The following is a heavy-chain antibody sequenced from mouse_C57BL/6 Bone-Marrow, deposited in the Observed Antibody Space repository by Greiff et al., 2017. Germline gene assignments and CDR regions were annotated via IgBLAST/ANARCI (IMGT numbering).Heavy chain of an antibody. J-gene: IGHJ2*01. Sequence: VQLQQPGAELVKPGASVKLSCKASGYTFTSYWMQWVKQRPGQGLEWIGEIDPSDSYTNYNQKFKGKATLTVDTSASKAYMQLSSLTSEDSAVYYCARDGYYGSSYYFDYWGQGTTLTVSS. V-gene: IGHV1-50*01. CDR3: ARDGYYGSSYYFDY. D-gene: IGHD1-1*01. CDR2: IDPSDSYT. CDR1: GYTFTSYW.